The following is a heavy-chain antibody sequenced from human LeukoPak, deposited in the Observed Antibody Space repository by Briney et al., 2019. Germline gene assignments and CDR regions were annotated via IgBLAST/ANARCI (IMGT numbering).Heavy chain of an antibody. Sequence: AAVKLCCTASGYTFTTYGFNWVRQPPGQGLEWMGWISAYNGDTQYAQKLQGRVTMTTDTSTRTAYFELRSLSSDDTAVYYCARGHSESSLSFFDFWGQG. V-gene: IGHV1-18*01. J-gene: IGHJ4*02. CDR1: GYTFTTYG. CDR2: ISAYNGDT. D-gene: IGHD1-26*01. CDR3: ARGHSESSLSFFDF.